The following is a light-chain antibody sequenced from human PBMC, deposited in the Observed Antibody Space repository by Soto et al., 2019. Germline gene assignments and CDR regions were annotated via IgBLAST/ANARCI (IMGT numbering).Light chain of an antibody. V-gene: IGLV2-14*01. CDR1: SSDVGGYNH. CDR2: EVS. CDR3: NSHTSSNTRV. J-gene: IGLJ1*01. Sequence: QSVLTQPASVSGSPGQTITISCTGTSSDVGGYNHVSWYQHHPGKAPKLMIYEVSNRPSGVSNRCSGSKSGNTASLTISGLQADYEADYYCNSHTSSNTRVFGTGTKVTVL.